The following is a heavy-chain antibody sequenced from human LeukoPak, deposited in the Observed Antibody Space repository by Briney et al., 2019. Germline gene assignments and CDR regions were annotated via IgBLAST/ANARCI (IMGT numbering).Heavy chain of an antibody. CDR2: ISSSSSTI. J-gene: IGHJ5*02. V-gene: IGHV3-48*01. CDR3: ARGTFTPGP. Sequence: AGGSLRLSCAASGFTFSTYSMNWVRQAPGKGLEWLSHISSSSSTIYYADSVKGRFTISRDNAKNSLYLQMNSLRAEDTAVYYCARGTFTPGPWGQGTLVTVSS. CDR1: GFTFSTYS.